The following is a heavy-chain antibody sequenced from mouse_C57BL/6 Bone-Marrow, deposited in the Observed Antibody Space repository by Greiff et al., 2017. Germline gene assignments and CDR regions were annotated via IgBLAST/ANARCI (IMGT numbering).Heavy chain of an antibody. J-gene: IGHJ2*01. CDR1: GYTFTSYW. Sequence: QVQLQQPGAELVKPGASVKLSCKASGYTFTSYWMHWVKQRPGQGLEWIGMIHPNSGSTNYNEKFKSKATLTVDKSSSTAYMQLSSLTSEDSAVYYCAREGENWFFDYWGQGTTLTVSS. CDR2: IHPNSGST. D-gene: IGHD4-1*01. V-gene: IGHV1-64*01. CDR3: AREGENWFFDY.